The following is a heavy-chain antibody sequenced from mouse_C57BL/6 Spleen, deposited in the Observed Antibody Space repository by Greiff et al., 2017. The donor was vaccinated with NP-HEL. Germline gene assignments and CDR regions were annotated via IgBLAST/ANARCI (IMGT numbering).Heavy chain of an antibody. CDR2: IDPSDSYT. D-gene: IGHD1-1*01. CDR1: GYTFTSYW. J-gene: IGHJ2*01. V-gene: IGHV1-59*01. CDR3: LTVVASFDY. Sequence: QVQLQQPGAELVRPGTSVKLSCKASGYTFTSYWMHWVKQRPGQGLEWIGVIDPSDSYTNYNQKFKGKATLTVDTSSSTAYMQLSSLTSEDSAVYYCLTVVASFDYWGQGTTLTVSS.